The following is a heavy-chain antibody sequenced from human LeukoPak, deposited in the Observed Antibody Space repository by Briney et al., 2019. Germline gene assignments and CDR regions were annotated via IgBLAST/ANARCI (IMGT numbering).Heavy chain of an antibody. CDR1: GFSISDYY. CDR2: IERGTST. CDR3: ARGLVPGFLDY. J-gene: IGHJ4*02. V-gene: IGHV3-69-1*01. D-gene: IGHD4-11*01. Sequence: GGSLRLSCAASGFSISDYYMTWVRQAPGKGLEWVSTIERGTSTLYAGSVKGRFTISRDNAKNTLYLQMNSLRAEDTAVYYCARGLVPGFLDYWGQGTPVTVSS.